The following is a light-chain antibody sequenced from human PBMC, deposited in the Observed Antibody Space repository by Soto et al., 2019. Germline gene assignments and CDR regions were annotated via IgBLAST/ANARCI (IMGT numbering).Light chain of an antibody. CDR3: QSYDSSLSGVL. CDR2: GNT. V-gene: IGLV1-40*01. J-gene: IGLJ2*01. Sequence: QSVLTPPPSVSGAPGQRVTISCTGSSSNIGADFDVHWYQQLPGTAPKLLIYGNTNRPSGVSDRFSGSKSGTSASLAITGLQAEDEADYYCQSYDSSLSGVLFGGGTKLAVL. CDR1: SSNIGADFD.